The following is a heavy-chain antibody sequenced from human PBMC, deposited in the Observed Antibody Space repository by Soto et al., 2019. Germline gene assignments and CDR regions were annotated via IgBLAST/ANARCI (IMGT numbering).Heavy chain of an antibody. J-gene: IGHJ5*02. CDR3: ARGGCSSCRVSP. D-gene: IGHD6-6*01. CDR2: VHSSGST. CDR1: GASISSDY. V-gene: IGHV4-59*01. Sequence: QVLLQESGPGLVQPSETLSLDCTVSGASISSDYWTWIRQPPGKGLEWIGFVHSSGSTQYNPSLRGRVFMSLDTSKNQFSLKLTSVTAADTAVYYCARGGCSSCRVSPWGQGTLVTVSS.